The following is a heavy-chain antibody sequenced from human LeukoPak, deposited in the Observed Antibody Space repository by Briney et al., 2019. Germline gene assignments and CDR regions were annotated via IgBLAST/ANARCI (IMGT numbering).Heavy chain of an antibody. D-gene: IGHD2-8*01. Sequence: ASVKVSCKASGYTFTDYYIHWVRQAPGQGLEWLGWIYPNSGGTNYAQKFQGRVTMTRDTSISAAYMDLTRLRSDDTAMYYCARDGVSGGAFVIWGQGTMVTVSS. CDR1: GYTFTDYY. CDR2: IYPNSGGT. J-gene: IGHJ3*02. V-gene: IGHV1-2*02. CDR3: ARDGVSGGAFVI.